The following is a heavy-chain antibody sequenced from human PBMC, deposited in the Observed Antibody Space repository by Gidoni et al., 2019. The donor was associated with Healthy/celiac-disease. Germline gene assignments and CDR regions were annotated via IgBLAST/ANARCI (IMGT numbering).Heavy chain of an antibody. Sequence: QVQLVESGGGVVQPGRSLRLSCAASGFTFSSDGMHWVRQAPGKGLEWVAVIWYDGSNKYYADSVKGRFTISRDNSKNTLYLQMNSPRAEDTAVYYCATLGGSSWTRAFDIWGQGTMVTVSS. V-gene: IGHV3-33*01. CDR1: GFTFSSDG. J-gene: IGHJ3*02. CDR2: IWYDGSNK. CDR3: ATLGGSSWTRAFDI. D-gene: IGHD6-13*01.